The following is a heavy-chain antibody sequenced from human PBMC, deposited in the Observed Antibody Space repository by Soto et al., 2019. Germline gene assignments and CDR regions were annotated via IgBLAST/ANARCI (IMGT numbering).Heavy chain of an antibody. CDR1: GFSVNQYQ. J-gene: IGHJ4*02. D-gene: IGHD6-13*01. CDR3: ARDDESSHYFDI. CDR2: HDPHWSEI. Sequence: EVRLVESGGGLVPPGASLKISCLASGFSVNQYQMTWVRQAPGKGLVWVARHDPHWSEIGYAGSVRGRFTISTDNAKNTLDIIMTNLREEATARYFCARDDESSHYFDICGRGTQVTVSS. V-gene: IGHV3-74*01.